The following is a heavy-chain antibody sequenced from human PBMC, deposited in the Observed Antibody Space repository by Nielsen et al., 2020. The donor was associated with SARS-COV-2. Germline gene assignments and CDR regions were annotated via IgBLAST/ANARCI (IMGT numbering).Heavy chain of an antibody. D-gene: IGHD3-3*01. CDR2: IYPGDSDT. CDR3: ARRGVGRAYDFWSGSFDY. J-gene: IGHJ4*02. Sequence: VRQMPGKGLEWMGIIYPGDSDTRYSPSFQGQVTISADKSISTAYLQWSSLKAPDTAMYYCARRGVGRAYDFWSGSFDYWGQGTLVTVSS. V-gene: IGHV5-51*01.